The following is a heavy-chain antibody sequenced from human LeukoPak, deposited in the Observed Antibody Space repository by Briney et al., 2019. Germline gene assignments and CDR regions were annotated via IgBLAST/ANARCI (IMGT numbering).Heavy chain of an antibody. D-gene: IGHD3-22*01. CDR3: ARDYRGNDSSGYMLFDWFDP. CDR1: GGTFSSYA. V-gene: IGHV1-69*04. Sequence: SVKVSCKASGGTFSSYAMSWVRQAPGQGLEWMGRIIPILNIANYAQKFQGRVTITADKSTSTAYMELSSLRSEDTAVYYCARDYRGNDSSGYMLFDWFDPWGQGTLVTVSS. CDR2: IIPILNIA. J-gene: IGHJ5*02.